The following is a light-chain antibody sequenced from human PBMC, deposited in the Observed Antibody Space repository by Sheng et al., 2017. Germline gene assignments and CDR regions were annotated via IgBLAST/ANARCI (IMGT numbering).Light chain of an antibody. V-gene: IGLV2-23*02. CDR1: SSDVGSYNL. CDR2: DVS. Sequence: QSALTQPASVSGSPGQSINISCTGTSSDVGSYNLVSWYQQHPGKAPKLMIYDVSKRPSGVSNRFSGSKSGNTASLTISGLQAEDEADYYCCSYAGSSTRYVFGTGTKVTVL. J-gene: IGLJ1*01. CDR3: CSYAGSSTRYV.